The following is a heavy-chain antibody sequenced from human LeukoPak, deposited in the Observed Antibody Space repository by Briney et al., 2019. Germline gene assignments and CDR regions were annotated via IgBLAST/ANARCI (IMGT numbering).Heavy chain of an antibody. CDR2: INPNSGGT. J-gene: IGHJ4*02. D-gene: IGHD3-10*01. Sequence: ASVKVSCKASGYTFTGYYMHWVRQAPGQGLEWMGWINPNSGGTNYAQKFQGWVTMTRDTSISTAYMELSRLRSDDTAVYYCARGKYGPGSYYFDYWGQGTLVTVSS. V-gene: IGHV1-2*04. CDR3: ARGKYGPGSYYFDY. CDR1: GYTFTGYY.